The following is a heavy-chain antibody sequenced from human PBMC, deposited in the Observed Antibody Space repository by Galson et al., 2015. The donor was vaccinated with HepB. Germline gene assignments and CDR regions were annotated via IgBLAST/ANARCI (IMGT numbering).Heavy chain of an antibody. J-gene: IGHJ3*02. CDR3: VRALGHIVVVPAAMPGFAFDI. CDR1: GFTFSSYA. V-gene: IGHV3-64D*06. Sequence: SLRLSCAASGFTFSSYAMHWVRQAPGKGLEYVSAISSNGGSTYYADSVKGRFTISRDNSKNTLYLQMSSLRAEDTAVYYCVRALGHIVVVPAAMPGFAFDIWGQGTMVTVSS. D-gene: IGHD2-2*01. CDR2: ISSNGGST.